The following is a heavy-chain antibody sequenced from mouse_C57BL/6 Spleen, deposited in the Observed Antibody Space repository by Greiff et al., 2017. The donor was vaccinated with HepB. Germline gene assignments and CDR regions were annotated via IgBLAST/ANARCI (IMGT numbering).Heavy chain of an antibody. Sequence: QVQLQQPGAELVKPGASVKLSCKASGYTFTSYWMHWVKQRPGQGLEWIGMIHPNSGSTNYNEKFKSKATLTVDKSSSTAYMQLSSLTSEDSAVYYCARDGYRGVFDYWGQGTTLTVSS. CDR3: ARDGYRGVFDY. V-gene: IGHV1-64*01. CDR2: IHPNSGST. CDR1: GYTFTSYW. J-gene: IGHJ2*01. D-gene: IGHD2-3*01.